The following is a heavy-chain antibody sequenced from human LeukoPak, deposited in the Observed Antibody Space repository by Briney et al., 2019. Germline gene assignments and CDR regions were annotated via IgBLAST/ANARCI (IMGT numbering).Heavy chain of an antibody. CDR2: ISGSGSAM. J-gene: IGHJ4*02. V-gene: IGHV3-48*02. CDR3: ARDPGLDI. CDR1: GFTFSSNS. Sequence: GGSLRLSCEASGFTFSSNSMNWGRQAPGAGLEWISFISGSGSAMYYADSVKGRFTISRDDAKNSLYLQMNSLRDDDTAVYYCARDPGLDIWGQGPLVTVSS.